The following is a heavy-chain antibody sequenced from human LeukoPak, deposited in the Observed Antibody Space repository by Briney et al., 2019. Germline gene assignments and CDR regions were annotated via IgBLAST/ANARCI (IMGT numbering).Heavy chain of an antibody. J-gene: IGHJ6*03. CDR2: MNPNSGNT. CDR3: ARGLVVVPAAMVYYYYYMDV. D-gene: IGHD2-2*01. V-gene: IGHV1-8*03. Sequence: ASVKVSCKASGYTFTSYDINWVRQATGQGLEWMGWMNPNSGNTGYAQKFQGRVTITRNTSISTAYMELSSLRSEDTAVYYCARGLVVVPAAMVYYYYYMDVWGKGTTVTVSS. CDR1: GYTFTSYD.